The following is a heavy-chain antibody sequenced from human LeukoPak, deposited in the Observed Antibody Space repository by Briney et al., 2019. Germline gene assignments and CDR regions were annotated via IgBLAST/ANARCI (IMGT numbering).Heavy chain of an antibody. V-gene: IGHV3-48*02. J-gene: IGHJ4*02. D-gene: IGHD3-22*01. CDR3: ARDQHRYYDSSGYPY. CDR1: GFTFSSYS. Sequence: GGSLRLSCAASGFTFSSYSMNWVRQAPGKGLEWVSYISSSSSTIYYADSVKGRFTISRDNAKNSLYLQMNSLRDEDTAVYYCARDQHRYYDSSGYPYWGQGTLVTVSS. CDR2: ISSSSSTI.